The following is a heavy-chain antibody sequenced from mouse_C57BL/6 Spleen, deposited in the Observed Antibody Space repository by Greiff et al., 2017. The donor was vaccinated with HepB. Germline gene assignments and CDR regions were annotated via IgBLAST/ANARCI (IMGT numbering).Heavy chain of an antibody. V-gene: IGHV1-82*01. D-gene: IGHD2-2*01. CDR1: GYAFSCSW. CDR3: AGLRRDYYAMDY. CDR2: IYPGDGDT. J-gene: IGHJ4*01. Sequence: VQLLQSGPELVKPGASVKISCKASGYAFSCSWMNWVKQRPGKGLEWIGRIYPGDGDTNYNGKFKGKATLTADKSSSTAYMQLSSLTSEDSAVYFCAGLRRDYYAMDYWGQGTSVTVSS.